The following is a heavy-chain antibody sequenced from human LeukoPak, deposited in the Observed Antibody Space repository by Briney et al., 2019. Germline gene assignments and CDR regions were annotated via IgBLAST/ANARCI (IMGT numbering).Heavy chain of an antibody. Sequence: GGSLRLSCAVSGSTLTEHAWSWVRQAPGEGLEWVSGIIDVGGTYYADSVRGRFTISRDNSKSTTYLQMNSLRAEDTAVFYCAKDLYLRDFWSGYFDYWGQGIPVTVSS. J-gene: IGHJ4*02. D-gene: IGHD3-3*01. V-gene: IGHV3-23*01. CDR2: IIDVGGT. CDR1: GSTLTEHA. CDR3: AKDLYLRDFWSGYFDY.